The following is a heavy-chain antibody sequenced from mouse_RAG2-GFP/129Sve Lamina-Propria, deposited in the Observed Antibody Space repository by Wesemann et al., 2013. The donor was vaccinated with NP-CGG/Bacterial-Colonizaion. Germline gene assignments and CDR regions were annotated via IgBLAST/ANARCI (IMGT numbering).Heavy chain of an antibody. CDR1: GYTFTSYW. D-gene: IGHD2-1*01. CDR3: ASYYYGNYVEAY. V-gene: IGHV1-55*01. J-gene: IGHJ3*01. CDR2: IYPGSGST. Sequence: QVQLQQSGAELVKPGASVKLSCKASGYTFTSYWITWVKQRPGQGLEWIGDIYPGSGSTNYNEKFKSKATLTVDTSSSTAYMQLSSLTSEDSAVYYCASYYYGNYVEAYWGQGTLVTVSA.